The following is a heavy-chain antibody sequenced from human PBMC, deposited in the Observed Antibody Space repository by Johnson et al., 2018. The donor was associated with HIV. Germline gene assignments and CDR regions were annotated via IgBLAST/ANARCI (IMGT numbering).Heavy chain of an antibody. CDR2: IKQDGSEK. V-gene: IGHV3-7*01. CDR1: GFTFSSYW. Sequence: MLLVESGGGLVQPGGSLRLSCAASGFTFSSYWMSWVRQAPGKGLEWVANIKQDGSEKYYVDSVKGRFTISRDNAKNSLYLQMNSLRAGDTAVYYCASEVEYSSLGGIWGQGTMVTVSS. CDR3: ASEVEYSSLGGI. D-gene: IGHD6-6*01. J-gene: IGHJ3*02.